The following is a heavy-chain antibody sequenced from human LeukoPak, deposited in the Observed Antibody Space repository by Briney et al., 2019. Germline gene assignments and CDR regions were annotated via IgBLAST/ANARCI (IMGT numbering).Heavy chain of an antibody. CDR2: ISSGSSYI. CDR1: GFTFSSYS. D-gene: IGHD1/OR15-1a*01. J-gene: IGHJ5*02. V-gene: IGHV3-21*01. CDR3: ARWRTYIQGFFDP. Sequence: GSLRLSCAASGFTFSSYSMNWVRQAPGKGLEWVSSISSGSSYIYYADSVRGRFTISRDDAKNSLYLQLNSLRAEDTAVYYCARWRTYIQGFFDPWGQGTLVTVSS.